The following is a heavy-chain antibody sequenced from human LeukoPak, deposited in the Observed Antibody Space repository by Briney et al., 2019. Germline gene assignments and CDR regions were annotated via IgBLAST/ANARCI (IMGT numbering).Heavy chain of an antibody. J-gene: IGHJ4*02. CDR3: ARPIVATNLDY. CDR1: GITFSSFW. Sequence: GGSLRLSSAASGITFSSFWMSWVRQAPGKGLEWVANIKQDGSEKYYVDSVKGRFTISRDNAKNSLYLQMNSLRAEDTAVYYCARPIVATNLDYWGQGTLVTVSS. D-gene: IGHD5-12*01. CDR2: IKQDGSEK. V-gene: IGHV3-7*05.